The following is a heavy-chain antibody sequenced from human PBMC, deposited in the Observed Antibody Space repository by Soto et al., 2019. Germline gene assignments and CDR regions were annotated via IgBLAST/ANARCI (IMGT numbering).Heavy chain of an antibody. J-gene: IGHJ4*02. CDR1: GFSLSTSGVG. CDR2: IYWDDDK. Sequence: QITLKESGPTLVKPTQTLTLTCTFSGFSLSTSGVGVGWIRQPPGKALEWLALIYWDDDKRYSPSLKSRLTITKDTSKYQVVLTMTNMDPVDTATYYCARSKDDFWSGYRLDYWGQGTLVTVSS. D-gene: IGHD3-3*01. CDR3: ARSKDDFWSGYRLDY. V-gene: IGHV2-5*02.